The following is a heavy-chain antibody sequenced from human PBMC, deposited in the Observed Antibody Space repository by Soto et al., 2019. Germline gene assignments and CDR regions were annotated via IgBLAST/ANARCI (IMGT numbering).Heavy chain of an antibody. CDR3: ARDLLRQWLVEGDAFDI. CDR2: ISAYNGNT. V-gene: IGHV1-18*01. D-gene: IGHD6-19*01. Sequence: QVQLVQSGAEVKKPGASVKVSCKASGYTFTSYGISWVRQAPGQGLEWMGWISAYNGNTNYAQKLQGRVTMTTDTSTSKAYMEVRSLRSDDTAVYYCARDLLRQWLVEGDAFDIWGQGTMVTVSS. J-gene: IGHJ3*02. CDR1: GYTFTSYG.